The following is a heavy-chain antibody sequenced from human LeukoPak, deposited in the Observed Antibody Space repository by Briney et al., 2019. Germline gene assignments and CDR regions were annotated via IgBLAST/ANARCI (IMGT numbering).Heavy chain of an antibody. D-gene: IGHD4-17*01. V-gene: IGHV3-30-3*01. J-gene: IGHJ4*02. CDR3: ARNPYGDYYFDY. CDR1: GFTFSRYA. Sequence: PGGSLRLSCAASGFTFSRYAMHWVRQAPGKGLEWVAIISYDESSKYYADSVKGRFTISRDNSKNTLYLQMNSLRAEDTAVYYCARNPYGDYYFDYWGQGTLVTVSS. CDR2: ISYDESSK.